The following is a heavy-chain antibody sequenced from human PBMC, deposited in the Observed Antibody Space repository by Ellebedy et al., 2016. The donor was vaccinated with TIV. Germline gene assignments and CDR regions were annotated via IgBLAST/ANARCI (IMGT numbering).Heavy chain of an antibody. CDR2: IYYSGTT. CDR3: ARRLHYGNWYFDL. CDR1: GISIGRYF. V-gene: IGHV4-59*01. D-gene: IGHD3-16*01. Sequence: MPSETLSLTCTVSGISIGRYFWNWIRQSPEKGLEWIGYIYYSGTTTYSPSLKSRVTMSVETSKNQFSLRLTSATAADPAVYYCARRLHYGNWYFDLWGRGTLVTVSS. J-gene: IGHJ2*01.